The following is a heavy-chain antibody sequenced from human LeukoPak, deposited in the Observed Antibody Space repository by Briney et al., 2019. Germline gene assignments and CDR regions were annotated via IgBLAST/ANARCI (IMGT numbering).Heavy chain of an antibody. J-gene: IGHJ4*02. CDR2: INQGGSDK. V-gene: IGHV3-7*01. Sequence: PGGCLRLSCAASGFTFSGHWMSWVRQAPGKGLEWVANINQGGSDKYYVDSVKGRFTISRDNANNLLYLQMNSLRGEDTAVYYCTRDRSRAEDDWGQGTLVTDSS. CDR1: GFTFSGHW. D-gene: IGHD1-14*01. CDR3: TRDRSRAEDD.